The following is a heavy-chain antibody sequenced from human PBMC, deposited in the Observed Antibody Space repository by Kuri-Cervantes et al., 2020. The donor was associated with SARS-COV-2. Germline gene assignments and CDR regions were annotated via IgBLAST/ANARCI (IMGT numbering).Heavy chain of an antibody. V-gene: IGHV1-18*04. D-gene: IGHD4-17*01. CDR1: GYTFTNYG. CDR2: ISAYNGKT. CDR3: ARDDYGDYGGY. J-gene: IGHJ4*02. Sequence: ASVKVSCKASGYTFTNYGISWVRQAPGQGLEWMGWISAYNGKTISAQKLQGKVTMTTDTSTSTAYMELRSLRSYDTAVYYCARDDYGDYGGYWGQGTLVTVSS.